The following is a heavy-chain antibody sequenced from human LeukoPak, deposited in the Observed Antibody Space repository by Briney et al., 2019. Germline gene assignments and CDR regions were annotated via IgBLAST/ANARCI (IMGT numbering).Heavy chain of an antibody. CDR3: ARHSSSWYVGVYFDY. Sequence: SETLSLTCAVYGGSFSGYYWSWIRQPPGKGLEWIGEINHSGSTNYNPSLKSRVTISVDTSKNQFSLKLSAVTAADTAVYYCARHSSSWYVGVYFDYWGQGTRVSVSS. V-gene: IGHV4-34*01. D-gene: IGHD6-13*01. J-gene: IGHJ4*02. CDR2: INHSGST. CDR1: GGSFSGYY.